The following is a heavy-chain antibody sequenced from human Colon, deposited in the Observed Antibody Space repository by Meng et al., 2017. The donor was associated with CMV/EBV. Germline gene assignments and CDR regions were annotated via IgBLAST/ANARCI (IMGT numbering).Heavy chain of an antibody. D-gene: IGHD3-3*01. Sequence: SGFAFSSYAMSWVRQAPGKGLEWVSALRSSGESTYYADSVKGRFSVSRDNSKNTLYLQMNSLRVEDTAVYFCAKCQGSSECSNWLDPWGQGTLVTVSS. CDR2: LRSSGEST. J-gene: IGHJ5*02. CDR3: AKCQGSSECSNWLDP. CDR1: GFAFSSYA. V-gene: IGHV3-23*01.